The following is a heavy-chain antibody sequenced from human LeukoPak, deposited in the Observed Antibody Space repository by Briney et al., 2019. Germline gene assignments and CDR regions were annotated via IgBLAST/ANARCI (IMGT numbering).Heavy chain of an antibody. D-gene: IGHD5-24*01. Sequence: GESLRLSCAASGFTFSSYAMSWVRQAPGKGLEWVLVISGSGGSTYYADSVKGRFTISRDNSKNTLYLQMNGLRAEDTAVYYCAKFKGRDGYSLFDYWGQGTLVTVSS. V-gene: IGHV3-23*01. CDR1: GFTFSSYA. CDR2: ISGSGGST. CDR3: AKFKGRDGYSLFDY. J-gene: IGHJ4*02.